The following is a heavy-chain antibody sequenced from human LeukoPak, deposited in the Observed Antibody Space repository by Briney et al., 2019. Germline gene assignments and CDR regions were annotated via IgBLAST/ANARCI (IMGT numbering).Heavy chain of an antibody. CDR2: IYYSGSS. CDR3: ARVPRSYYYYYYMDV. Sequence: SETLSLTCNVSGGSISGYHWSWIRQPPGKGLEWLGYIYYSGSSNYSPSLKSRVTMSAGTSKNQFSLKLSSVTAADTAVYYCARVPRSYYYYYYMDVWGKGTTVTVSS. CDR1: GGSISGYH. J-gene: IGHJ6*03. V-gene: IGHV4-59*01.